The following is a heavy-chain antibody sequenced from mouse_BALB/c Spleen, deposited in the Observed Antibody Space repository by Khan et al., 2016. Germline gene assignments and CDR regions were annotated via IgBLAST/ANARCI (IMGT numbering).Heavy chain of an antibody. D-gene: IGHD2-4*01. CDR3: SSGFYDYEFAY. V-gene: IGHV14-3*02. CDR2: IDPANGNT. CDR1: GFNIKDTY. Sequence: VQLQQSGAGLVKPGASVKSSCTVSGFNIKDTYMHLVNQRPEQGLEWIGRIDPANGNTKYDPKFQDKATITADTSSNTAYLQLSSLTSEDTAVYYCSSGFYDYEFAYWGQGTLVTVSA. J-gene: IGHJ3*01.